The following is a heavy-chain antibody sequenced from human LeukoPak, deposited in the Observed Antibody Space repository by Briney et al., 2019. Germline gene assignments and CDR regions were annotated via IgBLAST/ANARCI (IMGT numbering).Heavy chain of an antibody. V-gene: IGHV3-73*01. CDR1: GFTFSGSA. D-gene: IGHD3-22*01. J-gene: IGHJ4*02. Sequence: GGSLRLSCAASGFTFSGSAMHWVRQASGKGLEWVGRIRSKANSYATACAASVKGRFTISRDDSKNTAYLQMNSLKTEDTAVYYCTSSYYYDSRVSFDYWGQGTLVTVSS. CDR2: IRSKANSYAT. CDR3: TSSYYYDSRVSFDY.